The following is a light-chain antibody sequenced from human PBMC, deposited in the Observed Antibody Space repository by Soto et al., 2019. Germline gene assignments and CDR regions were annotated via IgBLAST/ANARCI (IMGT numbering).Light chain of an antibody. V-gene: IGKV1-39*01. Sequence: DIQMTQSPSSLSASVGERITITCRASQTISTYLNWYQHKPGRAPRLLIFSASTLQSGVPSRFTGIGSGPDFTLTISSLQPEDSATYYCQQSYNPPYTFGQGTKLEI. CDR2: SAS. J-gene: IGKJ2*01. CDR1: QTISTY. CDR3: QQSYNPPYT.